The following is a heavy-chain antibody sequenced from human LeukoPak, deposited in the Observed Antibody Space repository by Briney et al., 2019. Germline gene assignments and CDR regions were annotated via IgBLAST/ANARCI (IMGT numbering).Heavy chain of an antibody. D-gene: IGHD3-3*02. CDR1: GFTFSNYW. Sequence: GGPLRLSCAASGFTFSNYWMNWVRQAPGKGLEWVANIKEDGGEKFYVDSVKGRFIISRDNAKNSLYLQMNSLRAEDTAVYYCARDSQHLNFDYWGQGTLVTVSS. J-gene: IGHJ4*02. CDR3: ARDSQHLNFDY. V-gene: IGHV3-7*04. CDR2: IKEDGGEK.